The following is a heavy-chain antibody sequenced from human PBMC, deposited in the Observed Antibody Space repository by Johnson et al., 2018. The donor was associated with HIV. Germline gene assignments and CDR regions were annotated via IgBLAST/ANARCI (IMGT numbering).Heavy chain of an antibody. CDR3: ALDGRRGYSYDWGHDAFDI. CDR2: ISYDGNIK. V-gene: IGHV3-30*04. CDR1: GFTFSSYA. D-gene: IGHD5-18*01. Sequence: QMQLVESGGGLIQPGGSLRLSCAASGFTFSSYAMHWVRQAPGKGLAWVAVISYDGNIKYYADSVRGRFTISRDNSKNTLYLQMHSLRAEDTAVYYCALDGRRGYSYDWGHDAFDIWGQGTMVTVSS. J-gene: IGHJ3*02.